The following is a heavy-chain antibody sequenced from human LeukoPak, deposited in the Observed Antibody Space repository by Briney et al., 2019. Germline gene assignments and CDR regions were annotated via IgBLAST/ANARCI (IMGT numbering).Heavy chain of an antibody. D-gene: IGHD4-17*01. CDR2: ISSSSSYI. CDR3: AREYYGDYGYYYYMDV. J-gene: IGHJ6*03. V-gene: IGHV3-21*01. CDR1: GFTLSSYA. Sequence: PGGSLRLSCAASGFTLSSYAMSWVRQAPGKGLEWVSSISSSSSYIYYADSVKGRFTISRDNAKNSLYLQMNSLRAEDTAVYYCAREYYGDYGYYYYMDVWGKGTTVTVSS.